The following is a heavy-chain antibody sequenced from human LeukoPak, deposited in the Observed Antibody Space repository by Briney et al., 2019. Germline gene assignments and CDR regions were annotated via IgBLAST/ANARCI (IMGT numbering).Heavy chain of an antibody. CDR1: GFTFSDFW. CDR3: ARTQHWSRDI. J-gene: IGHJ4*02. V-gene: IGHV3-7*01. Sequence: SGGSLRLSCAASGFTFSDFWVEWFRQAPGKGLEWVANIYKNGSDKYNMGAVTGRFAITRDNDKNSLSVQMNSLRVHGTAVYYCARTQHWSRDIWSQGILVTLSS. D-gene: IGHD2-15*01. CDR2: IYKNGSDK.